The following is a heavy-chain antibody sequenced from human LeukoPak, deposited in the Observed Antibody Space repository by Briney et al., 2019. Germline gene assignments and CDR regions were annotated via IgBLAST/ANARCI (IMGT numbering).Heavy chain of an antibody. CDR1: GFTFRNYA. D-gene: IGHD6-19*01. V-gene: IGHV3-23*01. Sequence: PGGSLRLSCVGSGFTFRNYAMNSVRQAPGKGLEWVSGFSAAGTYYADSVKGRFTTSRDDSKNTIYLQMNSLTAEDTGVYYCAKDRVRDNGWDIDYWGQGTLVTVSS. J-gene: IGHJ4*02. CDR2: FSAAGT. CDR3: AKDRVRDNGWDIDY.